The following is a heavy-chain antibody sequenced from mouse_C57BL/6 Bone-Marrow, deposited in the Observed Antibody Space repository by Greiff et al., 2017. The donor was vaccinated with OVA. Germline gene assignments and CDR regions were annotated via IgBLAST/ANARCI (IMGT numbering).Heavy chain of an antibody. J-gene: IGHJ2*01. CDR2: ISDGGSYT. D-gene: IGHD2-12*01. CDR1: GFTFSSYA. CDR3: ASIEDYFDY. Sequence: EVHLVESGGGLVKPGGSLKLSCAASGFTFSSYAMSWVRQTPEKRLAWVATISDGGSYTYYPDNVKGRFTISRDNAKNNLYLQMSHLKSEDTAMYYCASIEDYFDYWGQGTTLTVSS. V-gene: IGHV5-4*01.